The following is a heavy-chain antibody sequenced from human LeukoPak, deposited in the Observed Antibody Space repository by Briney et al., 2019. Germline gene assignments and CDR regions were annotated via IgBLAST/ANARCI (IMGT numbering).Heavy chain of an antibody. CDR3: ARVWDYYGSGIFDY. D-gene: IGHD3-10*01. J-gene: IGHJ4*02. CDR2: ISSSGSTI. V-gene: IGHV3-48*03. Sequence: PGGSLRLSCAASEFTFSSYEMNWVRQAPGKGLEWVSYISSSGSTIYYADSVKGRFTISRDNAKNSLYLQMNSLRAEDTAVYYCARVWDYYGSGIFDYWGQGTLVTVSS. CDR1: EFTFSSYE.